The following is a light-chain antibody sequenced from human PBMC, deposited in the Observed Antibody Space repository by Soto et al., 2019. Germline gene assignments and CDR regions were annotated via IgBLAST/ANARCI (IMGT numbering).Light chain of an antibody. V-gene: IGLV2-14*01. Sequence: QSGVTQPASVSGSPGQSITISCTGTSSDVGDYNYVSWYQHHPGKAPKLIIYEVRNRPSGVPNRFSGAKSGNTASLTISGLQAEDEADYYCSSYRTGSAFYVFGSGTKLTVL. J-gene: IGLJ1*01. CDR2: EVR. CDR3: SSYRTGSAFYV. CDR1: SSDVGDYNY.